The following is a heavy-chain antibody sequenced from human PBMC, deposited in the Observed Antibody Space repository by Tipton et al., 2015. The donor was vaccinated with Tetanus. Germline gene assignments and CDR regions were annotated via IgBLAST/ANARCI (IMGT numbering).Heavy chain of an antibody. CDR1: GFTFSSYA. J-gene: IGHJ4*02. Sequence: SLRLSCAASGFTFSSYAMSWVRQAPGKGLEWVSAISGSGGGTYYADSVKGRFIISRDNSKNTLYLQMNSLRAEDTAVYYCARVKSTTDGSDTWGQGTRVTVAS. CDR3: ARVKSTTDGSDT. CDR2: ISGSGGGT. V-gene: IGHV3-23*01. D-gene: IGHD5-24*01.